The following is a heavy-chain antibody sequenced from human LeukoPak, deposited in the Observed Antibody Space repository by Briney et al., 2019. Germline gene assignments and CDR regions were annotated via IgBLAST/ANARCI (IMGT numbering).Heavy chain of an antibody. D-gene: IGHD6-6*01. J-gene: IGHJ4*02. Sequence: PGGSLRLSCAASGFTLSNYARSGVRQAPGKGLEWVSAISGSGGSTYYADSVKGRFTISRDNSKNTLYLQMNSLRAEDTAVYYCARGLYSSSTWGQGTLVTVS. CDR3: ARGLYSSST. CDR1: GFTLSNYA. CDR2: ISGSGGST. V-gene: IGHV3-23*01.